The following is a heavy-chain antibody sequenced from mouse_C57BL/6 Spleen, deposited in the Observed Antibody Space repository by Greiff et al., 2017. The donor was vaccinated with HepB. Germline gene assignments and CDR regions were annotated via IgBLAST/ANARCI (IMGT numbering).Heavy chain of an antibody. CDR1: GYTFTSYW. J-gene: IGHJ2*01. CDR2: IDPNSGGT. CDR3: AREGDWGYGSSYEDFDY. V-gene: IGHV1-72*01. D-gene: IGHD1-1*01. Sequence: QVQLQQPGAELVKPGASVKLSCKASGYTFTSYWMHWVKQRPGRGLEWIGRIDPNSGGTKYNEKFKSKATLTVDKPSSTAYMQRSSLTSEDSAVYYCAREGDWGYGSSYEDFDYWGQGTTLTVSS.